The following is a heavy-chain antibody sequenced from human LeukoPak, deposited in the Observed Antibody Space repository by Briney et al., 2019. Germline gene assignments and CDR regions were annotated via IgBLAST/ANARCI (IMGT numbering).Heavy chain of an antibody. CDR2: IIPILGIA. CDR1: GGTFSSYA. J-gene: IGHJ6*02. CDR3: ARDPGDYYYYYGMDV. Sequence: ASVKVFCKASGGTFSSYAISWVRQAPGQGLEWMGRIIPILGIANYAQKFQGRVTITADKSTSTAYMELSSPRSEDTAVYYCARDPGDYYYYYGMDVWGQGTTVTVSS. D-gene: IGHD3-10*01. V-gene: IGHV1-69*04.